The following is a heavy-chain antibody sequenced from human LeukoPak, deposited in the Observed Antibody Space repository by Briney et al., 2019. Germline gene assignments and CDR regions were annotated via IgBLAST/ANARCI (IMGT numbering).Heavy chain of an antibody. J-gene: IGHJ4*02. CDR1: GFTFSSYG. CDR2: IWYDGSNK. Sequence: PGRSLRLSCAASGFTFSSYGMHWVRQAPGKGLEWVAVIWYDGSNKYYADFVKGRFTISRDNSKNTLYLQMNSLRAEDTAVYYCAREGEYSTSVSIDYWGQGTLVTVSS. CDR3: AREGEYSTSVSIDY. V-gene: IGHV3-33*01. D-gene: IGHD6-6*01.